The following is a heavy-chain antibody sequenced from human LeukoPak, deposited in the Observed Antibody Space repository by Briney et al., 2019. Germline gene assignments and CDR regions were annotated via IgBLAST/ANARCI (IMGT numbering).Heavy chain of an antibody. D-gene: IGHD2-15*01. CDR1: GYTFTGYY. CDR2: INPNSGGT. Sequence: VKVSCKASGYTFTGYYMHWVRQAPGQGLEWMGWINPNSGGTNYAQKFQGRVTMTRDTSISTAYMELSRLRSDDTAVYYCARSLVVAAVHYFDYWGQGTLVTVSS. V-gene: IGHV1-2*02. CDR3: ARSLVVAAVHYFDY. J-gene: IGHJ4*02.